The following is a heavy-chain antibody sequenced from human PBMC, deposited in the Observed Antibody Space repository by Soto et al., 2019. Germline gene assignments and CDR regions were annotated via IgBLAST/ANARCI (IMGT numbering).Heavy chain of an antibody. CDR2: IYYSGST. D-gene: IGHD4-17*01. CDR3: ASVDYGDYGS. Sequence: SETLSLTCTVSGGSISSSSYYWGWIRQPPGKGLEWIGSIYYSGSTYYNPSLKSRVTISVDTSKNQFSLKLSSVTAADTAVYYCASVDYGDYGSWGQGTLGTVSS. J-gene: IGHJ5*02. CDR1: GGSISSSSYY. V-gene: IGHV4-39*01.